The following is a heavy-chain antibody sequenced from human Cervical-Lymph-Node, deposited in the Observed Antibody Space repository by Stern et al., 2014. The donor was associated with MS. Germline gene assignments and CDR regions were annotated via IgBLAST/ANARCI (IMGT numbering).Heavy chain of an antibody. CDR2: IDWAADK. Sequence: QVTLRESGPALVKPTQTLTLTCTFSGFSLSTSGMCVSWIRQPPGKALEWLALIDWAADKYCSTSLKTRLPISKDPSKNQGVLTMTNMDPVDTATYYCARFLGSGITPYYYYGMDVWGQGTTVTVSS. J-gene: IGHJ6*02. CDR3: ARFLGSGITPYYYYGMDV. CDR1: GFSLSTSGMC. V-gene: IGHV2-70*01. D-gene: IGHD3-10*01.